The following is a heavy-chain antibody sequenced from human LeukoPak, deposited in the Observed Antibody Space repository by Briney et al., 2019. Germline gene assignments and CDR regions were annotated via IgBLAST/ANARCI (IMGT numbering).Heavy chain of an antibody. V-gene: IGHV3-74*01. D-gene: IGHD3-10*01. J-gene: IGHJ3*02. CDR2: INSDGTNI. CDR1: GFTFSSDW. Sequence: GGSLRLSCVASGFTFSSDWMHWVRQAPGKGLVWVSRINSDGTNIRYADSVKGRFTISRDNAKNTLYLQMNSLRAEDSGLYYCYDSGSYWTSDIWGQGTMVTVSS. CDR3: YDSGSYWTSDI.